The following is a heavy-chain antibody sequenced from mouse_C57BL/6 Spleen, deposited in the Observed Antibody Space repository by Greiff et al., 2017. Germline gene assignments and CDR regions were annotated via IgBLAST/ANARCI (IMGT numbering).Heavy chain of an antibody. D-gene: IGHD2-4*01. J-gene: IGHJ4*01. V-gene: IGHV1-15*01. Sequence: QVHVQQSGAELVRPGASVTLSCKASGYTFTDYEMHWVKQTPVHGLEWIGAIDPETGGTAYNQKFKGKAILTADKSSSTAYMVLRSLTSEDSAVXYCTRWGLRLAMDYWGQGTSVTVSS. CDR2: IDPETGGT. CDR1: GYTFTDYE. CDR3: TRWGLRLAMDY.